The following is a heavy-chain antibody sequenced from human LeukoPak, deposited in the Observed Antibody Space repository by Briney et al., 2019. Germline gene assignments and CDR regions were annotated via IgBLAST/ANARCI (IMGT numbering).Heavy chain of an antibody. CDR1: GFTFSSYG. Sequence: GGSLRLSCAASGFTFSSYGMHWVRQAPGKGLEWVAVISYDGSNKYYADSVKGRFTISRDNSKNTLYLQMGSLRAEDMAVYYCARDMVYGSSSGAYYYDMDVWGKGTTVTVSS. J-gene: IGHJ6*03. CDR3: ARDMVYGSSSGAYYYDMDV. D-gene: IGHD6-6*01. V-gene: IGHV3-30*03. CDR2: ISYDGSNK.